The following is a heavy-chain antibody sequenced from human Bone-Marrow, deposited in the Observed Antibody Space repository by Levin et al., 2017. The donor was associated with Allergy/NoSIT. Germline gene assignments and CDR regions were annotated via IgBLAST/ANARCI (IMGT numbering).Heavy chain of an antibody. D-gene: IGHD6-19*01. CDR2: ISWNSGSI. J-gene: IGHJ4*02. CDR3: AKDMEGYSSGWYKGYFDY. CDR1: GFTFDDYA. Sequence: GGSLRLSCAASGFTFDDYAMHWVRQAPGKGLEWVSGISWNSGSIGYADSVKGRFTISRDNAKNSLYLQMNSLRAEDTALYYCAKDMEGYSSGWYKGYFDYWGQGTLVTVSS. V-gene: IGHV3-9*01.